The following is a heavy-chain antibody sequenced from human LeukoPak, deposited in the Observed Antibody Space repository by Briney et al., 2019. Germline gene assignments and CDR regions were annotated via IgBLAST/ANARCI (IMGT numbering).Heavy chain of an antibody. CDR1: GFILSVHY. Sequence: GGSLRLSCVASGFILSVHYMDWGRQAPGKGLEWVGRITNKNDKYNAHYAASVRGRFIISRDDSRNSMSLQMNSLKTEDAAVYYGARVALGDYGEYDSWGQGTLVIVSS. V-gene: IGHV3-72*01. D-gene: IGHD4/OR15-4a*01. CDR2: ITNKNDKYNA. J-gene: IGHJ4*02. CDR3: ARVALGDYGEYDS.